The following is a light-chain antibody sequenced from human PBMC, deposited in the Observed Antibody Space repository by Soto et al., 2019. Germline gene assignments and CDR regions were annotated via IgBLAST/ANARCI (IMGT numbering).Light chain of an antibody. CDR2: GAS. CDR1: QSVSSN. V-gene: IGKV3-15*01. CDR3: QQYNDWPGT. J-gene: IGKJ1*01. Sequence: EIVMTQSPATLSVSPGERATLSCRARQSVSSNLAWYQQKPGQAPRLLIYGASTRATDIPARFSGSGSGTVFTLTISSLQSEDFAVYYCQQYNDWPGTFGQGTKV.